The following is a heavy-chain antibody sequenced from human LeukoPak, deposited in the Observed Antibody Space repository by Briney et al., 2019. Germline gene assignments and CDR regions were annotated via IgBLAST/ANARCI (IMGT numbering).Heavy chain of an antibody. J-gene: IGHJ6*02. CDR2: IIPIFGTA. V-gene: IGHV1-69*13. CDR3: ARLPLRSIAVGYYGMDV. CDR1: GGTFSSYA. D-gene: IGHD6-6*01. Sequence: SVKVSCKASGGTFSSYAISWVRQAPGQGLEWMGGIIPIFGTANYAQKFQGRVTITADESTTTAYMELSSLRSEDTAVYYCARLPLRSIAVGYYGMDVWGQGTTVTVSS.